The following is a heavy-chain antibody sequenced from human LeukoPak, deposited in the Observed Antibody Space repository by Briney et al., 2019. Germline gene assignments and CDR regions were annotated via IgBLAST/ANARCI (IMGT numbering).Heavy chain of an antibody. CDR2: INHSGST. CDR3: ARDSADSSGYYYYFDY. Sequence: SETLSLTCAVYGGSFSGCYWSWIRQPPGKGLEWIGEINHSGSTNYNPSLKSRVTISVDTSKNQFSLKLSSVTAADTAVYYCARDSADSSGYYYYFDYWGQGTLVTVSS. D-gene: IGHD3-22*01. CDR1: GGSFSGCY. J-gene: IGHJ4*02. V-gene: IGHV4-34*01.